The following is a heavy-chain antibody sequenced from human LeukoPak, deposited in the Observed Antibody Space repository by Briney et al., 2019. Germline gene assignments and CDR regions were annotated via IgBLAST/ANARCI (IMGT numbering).Heavy chain of an antibody. CDR3: ARRLMYYYDSSGYDVAFDI. CDR2: IYPDDSDI. V-gene: IGHV5-51*01. D-gene: IGHD3-22*01. CDR1: GYSFTSYW. Sequence: GESLKISCKGSGYSFTSYWIGWVRQLPGKGLDWMGIIYPDDSDIIYSPSFQGQVTISADKSISTAYLQWSSLKASDTAMYYCARRLMYYYDSSGYDVAFDIWGQGTMVTVSS. J-gene: IGHJ3*02.